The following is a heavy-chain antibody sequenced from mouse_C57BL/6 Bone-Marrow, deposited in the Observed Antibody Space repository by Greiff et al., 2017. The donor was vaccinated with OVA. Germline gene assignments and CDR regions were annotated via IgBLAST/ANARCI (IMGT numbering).Heavy chain of an antibody. CDR3: TRLRANWDTGGDFDY. Sequence: VKLVESGAELVRPGASVTLSCKASGYTFTDYEMHWVKQTPVHGLEWIGAIDPETGGTAYNQKFKGKAILTADKSSSTAYMELRSLTSEDSAVYYCTRLRANWDTGGDFDYWGQGTTLTVSS. V-gene: IGHV1-15*01. CDR1: GYTFTDYE. CDR2: IDPETGGT. J-gene: IGHJ2*01. D-gene: IGHD4-1*01.